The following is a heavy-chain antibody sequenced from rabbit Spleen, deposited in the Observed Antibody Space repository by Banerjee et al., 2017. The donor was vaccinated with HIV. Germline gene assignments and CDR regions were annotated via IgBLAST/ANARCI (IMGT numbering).Heavy chain of an antibody. CDR1: GFSFSDRDV. CDR2: INASTGKP. J-gene: IGHJ4*01. D-gene: IGHD1-1*01. V-gene: IGHV1S45*01. Sequence: EQLVESGGGLVQPAGSLTLTCKASGFSFSDRDVMCWVRQAPGKGLEWIACINASTGKPVYATWASGRFTISRTSSTTVTLRMTSLTAADRATYFCARDLVGVIGWNFHLWGQGTLVTVS. CDR3: ARDLVGVIGWNFHL.